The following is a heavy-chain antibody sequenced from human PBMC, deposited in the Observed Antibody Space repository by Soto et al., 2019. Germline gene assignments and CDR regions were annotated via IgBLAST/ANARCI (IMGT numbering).Heavy chain of an antibody. CDR1: GYTFTSYA. Sequence: ASVTDSCQASGYTFTSYAMHWVRQAPGQRLEWMGWINAGNGNTKDSRNIQDRVTITRGTSASTADMELSSLRSEITAVYYCARAQTISAAVGNWFDPWGQGTLVTVSS. V-gene: IGHV1-3*01. D-gene: IGHD6-13*01. CDR2: INAGNGNT. J-gene: IGHJ5*02. CDR3: ARAQTISAAVGNWFDP.